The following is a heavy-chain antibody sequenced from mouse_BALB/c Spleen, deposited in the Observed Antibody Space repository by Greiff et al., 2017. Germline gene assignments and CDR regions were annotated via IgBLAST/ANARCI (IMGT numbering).Heavy chain of an antibody. V-gene: IGHV1-18*01. D-gene: IGHD2-10*02. CDR2: INPNNGGT. CDR3: ARRGYGNYVGEYYFDY. CDR1: GYTFTDYN. Sequence: EVQLQQSGPELVKPGASVKIPCKASGYTFTDYNMDWVKQSHGKSLEWTRDINPNNGGTIYNQKFKGKATLTVAKSSSTAYMELRSLTSEDTAVYYCARRGYGNYVGEYYFDYWGQGTTLTVSS. J-gene: IGHJ2*01.